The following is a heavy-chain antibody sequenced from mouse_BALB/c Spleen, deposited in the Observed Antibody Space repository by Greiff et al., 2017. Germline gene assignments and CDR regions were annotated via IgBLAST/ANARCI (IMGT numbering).Heavy chain of an antibody. V-gene: IGHV3-2*02. D-gene: IGHD1-1*01. J-gene: IGHJ4*01. CDR2: ISYSGST. Sequence: EVQLQESGPGLVKPSQSLSLTCTVTGYSITSDYAWNWIRQFPGNKLEWMGYISYSGSTSYNPSLKSRISITRDTSKNQFFLQLNSVTTEDTATYYCADSSYGAMDYWGQGTSVTVSS. CDR3: ADSSYGAMDY. CDR1: GYSITSDYA.